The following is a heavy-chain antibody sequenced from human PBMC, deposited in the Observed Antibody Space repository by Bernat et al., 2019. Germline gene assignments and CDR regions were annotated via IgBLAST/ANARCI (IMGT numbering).Heavy chain of an antibody. Sequence: QVQLVESGGGVVQPGRSLRLSCAASGFTFSSYGMHWVRQAPGKGLEWVAVISYDGSNKYYADSVKGRFTISRDNSKNTLYLQMNSLRAEDTAVYYCAKDLDIVATSTIFDYWGQGTLVTVSS. J-gene: IGHJ4*02. V-gene: IGHV3-30*18. D-gene: IGHD5-12*01. CDR1: GFTFSSYG. CDR3: AKDLDIVATSTIFDY. CDR2: ISYDGSNK.